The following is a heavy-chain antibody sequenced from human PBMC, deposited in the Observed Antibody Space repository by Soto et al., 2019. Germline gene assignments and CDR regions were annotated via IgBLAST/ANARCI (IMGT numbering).Heavy chain of an antibody. CDR1: GDSISRSSYN. D-gene: IGHD2-2*01. Sequence: XXTLSLTCSVSGDSISRSSYNWGWIRQSXRGGLESIVXITNNXGTQYKQSLKXXVTNFVDTTNNESSLQATSVNDADKGVYFCASRYAPSEFDHWGQGSMVTVSS. V-gene: IGHV4-39*01. CDR3: ASRYAPSEFDH. CDR2: ITNNXGT. J-gene: IGHJ4*02.